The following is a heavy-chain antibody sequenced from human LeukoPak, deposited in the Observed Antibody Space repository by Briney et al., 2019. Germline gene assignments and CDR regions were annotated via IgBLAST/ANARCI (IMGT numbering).Heavy chain of an antibody. D-gene: IGHD2-21*02. J-gene: IGHJ3*02. CDR2: INHSGST. CDR3: VSAVVVVTANDAFDI. V-gene: IGHV4-34*01. CDR1: GGSFSGYY. Sequence: PETLSLTCAVYGGSFSGYYWSWIRQPPGKGLEWIGEINHSGSTNYNPSLKSRVTISVDTSKNQFSLKLSSVTAADTAVYYCVSAVVVVTANDAFDIWGQGTMVTVSS.